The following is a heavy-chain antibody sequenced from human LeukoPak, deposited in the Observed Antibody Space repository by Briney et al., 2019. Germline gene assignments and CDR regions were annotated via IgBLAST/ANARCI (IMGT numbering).Heavy chain of an antibody. CDR3: LRSHGAY. V-gene: IGHV4-39*01. J-gene: IGHJ4*02. CDR1: GGSISSGGYL. D-gene: IGHD3-10*01. CDR2: IYYSGST. Sequence: SETLSLTCTVFGGSISSGGYLWGWIRQPPGKGLEFIGNIYYSGSTYYNPSLKSRVSISVDTSKNQFSLKLSSVTAADTAVYYCLRSHGAYWGQGTLVTVSS.